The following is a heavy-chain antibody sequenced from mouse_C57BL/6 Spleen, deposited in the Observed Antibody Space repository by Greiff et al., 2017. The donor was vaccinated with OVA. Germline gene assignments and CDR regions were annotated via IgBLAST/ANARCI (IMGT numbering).Heavy chain of an antibody. CDR2: INPSNGGT. V-gene: IGHV1-53*01. J-gene: IGHJ4*01. CDR1: GYTFTSYW. CDR3: ARGGLRQGYAMDY. D-gene: IGHD2-4*01. Sequence: VKLQQPGTELVKPGASVKLSCKASGYTFTSYWMHWVKQRPGQGLEWIGNINPSNGGTNYNEKFKSKATLTVDKSSSTAYMQLSSLTSEDSAVYYCARGGLRQGYAMDYWGQGTSVTVSS.